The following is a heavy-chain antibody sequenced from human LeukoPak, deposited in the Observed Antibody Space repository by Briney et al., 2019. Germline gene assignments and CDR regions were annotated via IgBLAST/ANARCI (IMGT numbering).Heavy chain of an antibody. Sequence: TGGGRYYADSVRGRFTISRDNSKNTLYLQMNSLRAENTAVYYCARVVGAVAANYYYMDVWGKGTTVTVSS. D-gene: IGHD6-19*01. CDR2: TGGGR. J-gene: IGHJ6*03. CDR3: ARVVGAVAANYYYMDV. V-gene: IGHV3-66*02.